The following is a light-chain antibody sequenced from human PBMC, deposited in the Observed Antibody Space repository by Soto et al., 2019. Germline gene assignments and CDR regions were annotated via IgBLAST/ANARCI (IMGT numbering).Light chain of an antibody. Sequence: EIVLTQSPGTLSLSPGERATLSCRASQSVRSSYFAWYQQKPGQSPRLLMYAASTRATGIPDRFTGSGSGTDFTLTISSLEPEDFAMYYCQQYAKSPWTFGQGTKVGI. CDR3: QQYAKSPWT. CDR1: QSVRSSY. J-gene: IGKJ1*01. V-gene: IGKV3-20*01. CDR2: AAS.